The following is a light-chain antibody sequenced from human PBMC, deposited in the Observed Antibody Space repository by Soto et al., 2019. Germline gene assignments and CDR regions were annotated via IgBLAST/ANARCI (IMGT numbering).Light chain of an antibody. CDR2: KAS. Sequence: DIPMTQSPSTLSASVGDRVTITCRASQSISSWLAWYQQKPGKAPKLLIYKASSLESGVSSRFSGSGSGTEFTLTISSLQPDDFATYYCQQYNSYSWTFGQGTKVESK. CDR1: QSISSW. V-gene: IGKV1-5*03. J-gene: IGKJ1*01. CDR3: QQYNSYSWT.